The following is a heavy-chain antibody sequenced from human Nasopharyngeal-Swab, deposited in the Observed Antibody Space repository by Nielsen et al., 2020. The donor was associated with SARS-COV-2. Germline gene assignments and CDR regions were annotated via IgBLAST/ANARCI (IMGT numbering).Heavy chain of an antibody. J-gene: IGHJ5*02. CDR2: FSSSGSTI. D-gene: IGHD3-22*01. CDR1: GFTFSSYE. V-gene: IGHV3-48*03. Sequence: GGSLRLSCAASGFTFSSYEMNWVRQAPGKGLEWVSYFSSSGSTIYYADSVKGRFTSSRDNNKNSLYLQMNSLRAEDTAVYYCAKKGLFDSSGYPFDPWGQGTMVTVSS. CDR3: AKKGLFDSSGYPFDP.